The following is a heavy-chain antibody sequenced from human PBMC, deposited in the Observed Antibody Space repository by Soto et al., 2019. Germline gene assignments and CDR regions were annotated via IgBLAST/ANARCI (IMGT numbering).Heavy chain of an antibody. CDR3: VKDESINWYSGHFRH. CDR1: GFTFDDYA. V-gene: IGHV3-9*01. CDR2: INWNSGSI. D-gene: IGHD6-13*01. J-gene: IGHJ1*01. Sequence: GGSLRLSCAASGFTFDDYAMLWVRQVPGKGLEWVSGINWNSGSIGYADSVKGRFAISRHNAKNSLHLQMNSLRAEDTAFYYCVKDESINWYSGHFRHWGQGTLVTVSS.